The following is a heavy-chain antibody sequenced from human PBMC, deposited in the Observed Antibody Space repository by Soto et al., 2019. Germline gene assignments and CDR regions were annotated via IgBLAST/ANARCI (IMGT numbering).Heavy chain of an antibody. CDR1: GYTFSSYG. J-gene: IGHJ6*02. V-gene: IGHV1-18*01. CDR2: ISAYNGNT. CDR3: ARGRADDSSGYSYSMYYYGMDV. Sequence: ASVKVSCKASGYTFSSYGISWVRQAPGQGLEWMGWISAYNGNTNYAQKLQGRVTVTTDTSTSTVYMELRSLRSDDTAVYYCARGRADDSSGYSYSMYYYGMDVWGQGTTVTVSS. D-gene: IGHD3-22*01.